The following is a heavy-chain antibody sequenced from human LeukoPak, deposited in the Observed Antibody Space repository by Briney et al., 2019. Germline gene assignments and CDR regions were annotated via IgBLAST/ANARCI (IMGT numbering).Heavy chain of an antibody. V-gene: IGHV3-23*01. D-gene: IGHD5-18*01. CDR1: GFIFSTCP. CDR3: ARERTWIQLWVPFDY. CDR2: ISSSGDTT. Sequence: GGSLRLSCAASGFIFSTCPMGWVRQAPGKGLEWVSTISSSGDTTYYADSVKGRFTIPRDNAKNSLYLQMNSLRAEDTAVYYCARERTWIQLWVPFDYWGQGTLVTVSS. J-gene: IGHJ4*02.